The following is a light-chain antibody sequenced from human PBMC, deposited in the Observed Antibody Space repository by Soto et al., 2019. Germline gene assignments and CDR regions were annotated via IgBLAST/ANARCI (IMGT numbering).Light chain of an antibody. CDR3: QTWGTGVQV. V-gene: IGLV4-69*01. CDR1: SGHTTYA. J-gene: IGLJ3*02. CDR2: VNGDGRH. Sequence: QSVLTQSPSASASLGAAVKLTCTLNSGHTTYAIAWHQQQPAKGHRYLMKVNGDGRHNKGDGIPDRFSCSSSGAERYLTISSLLSEDEGDYYCQTWGTGVQVFGGGTKLTVL.